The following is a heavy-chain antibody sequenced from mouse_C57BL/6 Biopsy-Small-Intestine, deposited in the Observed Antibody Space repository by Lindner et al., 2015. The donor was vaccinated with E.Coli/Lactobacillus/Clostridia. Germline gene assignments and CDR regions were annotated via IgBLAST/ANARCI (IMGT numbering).Heavy chain of an antibody. CDR2: INPNSGDT. J-gene: IGHJ3*01. D-gene: IGHD3-3*01. V-gene: IGHV1-7*01. CDR3: ARDLEGSMGTCFDL. Sequence: SVKVSCKASGYNFGGYYMHWLRQAPGQGPEWMGCINPNSGDTNYVQKFQDRVTMTRDTSINTGYMELSRLRSDDSAVYYCARDLEGSMGTCFDLWGQGTMVTVSS. CDR1: GYNFGGYY.